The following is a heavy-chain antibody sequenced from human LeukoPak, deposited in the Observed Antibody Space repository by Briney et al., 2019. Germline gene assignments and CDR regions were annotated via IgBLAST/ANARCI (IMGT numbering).Heavy chain of an antibody. J-gene: IGHJ4*02. CDR2: IYPHDSDT. D-gene: IGHD3-10*01. CDR3: ARHSTSASGTYALDY. V-gene: IGHV5-51*01. Sequence: RHGESLKISCQPPGSNLPKSWIGWVRQMPGKGLEWMGIIYPHDSDTRYSPSFQGQVTISAAKSNTTAYLQWSSLKASDTAIYYCARHSTSASGTYALDYWGQGTLVAVSS. CDR1: GSNLPKSW.